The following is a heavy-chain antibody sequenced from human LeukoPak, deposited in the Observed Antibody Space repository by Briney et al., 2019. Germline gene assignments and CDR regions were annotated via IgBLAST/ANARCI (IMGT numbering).Heavy chain of an antibody. J-gene: IGHJ6*04. CDR2: IHSSDGT. D-gene: IGHD4-17*01. CDR3: ARHVYGEGMVV. Sequence: SETLSLTCTVSGGSLNGYYWGWIRQPPGKGLGCIGYIHSSDGTAHNASLKSRLTISLDTSKNQFSLTLSSVTAADTAVYYCARHVYGEGMVVWGKGTTVTVSS. V-gene: IGHV4-59*08. CDR1: GGSLNGYY.